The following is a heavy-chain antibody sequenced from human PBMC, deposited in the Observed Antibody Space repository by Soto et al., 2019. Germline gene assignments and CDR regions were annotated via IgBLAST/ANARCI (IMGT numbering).Heavy chain of an antibody. CDR1: GFTFSSYG. D-gene: IGHD2-2*01. Sequence: GGSLRLSCAASGFTFSSYGMHWVRQAPGKGLEWVAVISYDGSNKYYADSVKGRFTISRDNSKNTLYLQMNSLRAGDTAVYYCAKLQAGSSTSSHRVQTDYWGQGTLVTVSS. CDR3: AKLQAGSSTSSHRVQTDY. CDR2: ISYDGSNK. J-gene: IGHJ4*02. V-gene: IGHV3-30*18.